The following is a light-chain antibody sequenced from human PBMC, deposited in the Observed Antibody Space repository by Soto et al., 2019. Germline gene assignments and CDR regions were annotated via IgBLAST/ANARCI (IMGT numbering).Light chain of an antibody. CDR2: QDS. Sequence: SYELTQPPSVSVSPGQTASITCSGEKVGDKYACWYQQKPGQSPVLVIYQDSKRPSGIPERFSGSNSGNTATLTISGTQAMDEADYYCQAWDSSTAVFGGGTKLTVL. CDR1: KVGDKY. J-gene: IGLJ2*01. CDR3: QAWDSSTAV. V-gene: IGLV3-1*01.